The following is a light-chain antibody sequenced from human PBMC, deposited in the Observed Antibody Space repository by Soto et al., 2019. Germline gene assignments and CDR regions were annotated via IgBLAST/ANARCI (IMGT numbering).Light chain of an antibody. V-gene: IGKV1-5*01. Sequence: DIQTAQSPSILSAAVGDRVTITFRSIQTISNGLAWYQQGPGKGPSLLIYDASSLESWVPSRFSGSGSGTEFTLSISSLQSEEFATYYCRRYKSFWTFGQGTKVDI. CDR1: QTISNG. CDR2: DAS. J-gene: IGKJ1*01. CDR3: RRYKSFWT.